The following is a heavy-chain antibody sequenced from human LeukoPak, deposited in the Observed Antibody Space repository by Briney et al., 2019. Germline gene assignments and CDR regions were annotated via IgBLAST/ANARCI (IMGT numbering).Heavy chain of an antibody. CDR2: FDPEDGET. CDR1: GYTLTELS. Sequence: ASVKVSCKVSGYTLTELSMHWVRQAPGKGLEWMGGFDPEDGETIYAQKFQGRVTITADKSTSTAYMELSSLRSEDTAVYYCADMGDSSGYYYEGPFDYWGQGTLVTVSS. V-gene: IGHV1-24*01. D-gene: IGHD3-22*01. CDR3: ADMGDSSGYYYEGPFDY. J-gene: IGHJ4*02.